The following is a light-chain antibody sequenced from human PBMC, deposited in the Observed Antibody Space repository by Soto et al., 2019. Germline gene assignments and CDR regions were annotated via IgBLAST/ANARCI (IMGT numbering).Light chain of an antibody. CDR2: GAS. CDR1: QSVSGNF. CDR3: QIFNSSPWT. Sequence: EIVLTQSPDTLFLSPGERAILSCRASQSVSGNFLAWYQQKPGQSPKLLFYGASTRAAGSPDRFIGSGSGKDFPLTIRRLEPDDFAVYYCQIFNSSPWTFGQGTRVAVK. V-gene: IGKV3-20*01. J-gene: IGKJ1*01.